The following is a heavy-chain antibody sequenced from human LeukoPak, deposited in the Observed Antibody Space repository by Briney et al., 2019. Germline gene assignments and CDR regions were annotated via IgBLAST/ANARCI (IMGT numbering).Heavy chain of an antibody. CDR2: IKEDGTVK. J-gene: IGHJ4*02. V-gene: IGHV3-7*02. D-gene: IGHD3-16*01. CDR1: GFTFSRYW. CDR3: ARGFGPTY. Sequence: GGSLRLSCAASGFTFSRYWMSWVRQAPGKGLEWVANIKEDGTVKYYVESVKGRFTISRDNAKNSLYLQMNSLRVEDTAVYYCARGFGPTYWGQGTLVTVSS.